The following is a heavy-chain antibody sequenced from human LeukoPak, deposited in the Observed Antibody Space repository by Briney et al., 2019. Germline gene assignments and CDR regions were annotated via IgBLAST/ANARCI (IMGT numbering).Heavy chain of an antibody. CDR1: GYTFSSYW. CDR2: IYPGDSDT. J-gene: IGHJ3*02. D-gene: IGHD3-10*01. V-gene: IGHV5-51*01. Sequence: GESLKISCKGSGYTFSSYWIGWVRQMPGKGLEWMGIIYPGDSDTRYSPSFQGQVTISADKSISTAYLQWSSLKASDTAMYYCARQYGSGSYSDAFDIWGQGTMVTVSS. CDR3: ARQYGSGSYSDAFDI.